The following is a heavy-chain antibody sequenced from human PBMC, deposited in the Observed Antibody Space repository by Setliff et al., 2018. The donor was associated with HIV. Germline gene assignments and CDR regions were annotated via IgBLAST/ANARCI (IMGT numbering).Heavy chain of an antibody. V-gene: IGHV1-69*06. Sequence: ASVKVSCKASGDTFNFYGLNWVRQAPGQGLEWMGKTIPKSDTRDYAQKLRGRVTITADKPSNTVYMELTSLTSEDTAVYYCAREHGEYCSGGTCYHHYYFDYWGPGTLVTVSS. CDR2: TIPKSDTR. CDR1: GDTFNFYG. CDR3: AREHGEYCSGGTCYHHYYFDY. D-gene: IGHD2-15*01. J-gene: IGHJ4*02.